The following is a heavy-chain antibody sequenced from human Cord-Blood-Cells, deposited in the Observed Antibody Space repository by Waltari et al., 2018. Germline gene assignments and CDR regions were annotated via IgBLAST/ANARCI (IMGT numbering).Heavy chain of an antibody. D-gene: IGHD6-6*01. CDR3: ARGDSPAEYSFDY. V-gene: IGHV1-2*04. CDR2: INPNSGGT. Sequence: QVQLVQSGAEVKKPGASVKVSYKASGYTFTGYEMHWVRQAPGQGLEWMGWINPNSGGTNYAQKFQGWVTMTRDTSISTAYMELSRLRSDDTAVYYCARGDSPAEYSFDYWGQGTLVTVSS. CDR1: GYTFTGYE. J-gene: IGHJ4*02.